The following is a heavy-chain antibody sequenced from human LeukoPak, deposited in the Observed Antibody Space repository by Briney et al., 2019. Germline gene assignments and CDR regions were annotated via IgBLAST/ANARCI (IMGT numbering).Heavy chain of an antibody. CDR3: AIHGVYNWNDYAFDV. D-gene: IGHD1-1*01. Sequence: SETLSLTCTVSGGSISGYFWSWVRQPPGKGLEWIGYIYYSGSTNYNPSLKSRVTISVDTSKNQFSLKLSSVTAADTAVYYCAIHGVYNWNDYAFDVWGQGTMVTVSP. V-gene: IGHV4-59*08. CDR2: IYYSGST. CDR1: GGSISGYF. J-gene: IGHJ3*01.